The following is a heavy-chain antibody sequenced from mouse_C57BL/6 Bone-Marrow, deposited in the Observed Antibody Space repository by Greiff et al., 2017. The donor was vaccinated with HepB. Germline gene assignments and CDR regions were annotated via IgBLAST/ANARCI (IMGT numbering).Heavy chain of an antibody. Sequence: VQLVESGAELARPGASVKLSCKASGYTFTSYGISWVKQRTGQGLEWIGEIYPRSGNTYYNEKFKGKATLTADKSSSTAYMELRSLTSEDSAVYFCARRDYYGSSYLAWFAYWGQGTLVTVSA. V-gene: IGHV1-81*01. CDR1: GYTFTSYG. D-gene: IGHD1-1*01. CDR3: ARRDYYGSSYLAWFAY. J-gene: IGHJ3*01. CDR2: IYPRSGNT.